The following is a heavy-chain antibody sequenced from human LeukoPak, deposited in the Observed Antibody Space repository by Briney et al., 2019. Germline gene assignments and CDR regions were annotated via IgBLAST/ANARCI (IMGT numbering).Heavy chain of an antibody. V-gene: IGHV4-31*03. D-gene: IGHD1-26*01. J-gene: IGHJ4*02. CDR3: ARGSYVGPTSGYFDY. CDR1: GGSISSSSYY. Sequence: PSETLSLTCTVSGGSISSSSYYWGWIRQHPGKGLECIGYIYYSGSTYYNPSLKSRVTISVDTSKNQFSLKLSSVTAADTAVYYCARGSYVGPTSGYFDYWGQGTLVTVSS. CDR2: IYYSGST.